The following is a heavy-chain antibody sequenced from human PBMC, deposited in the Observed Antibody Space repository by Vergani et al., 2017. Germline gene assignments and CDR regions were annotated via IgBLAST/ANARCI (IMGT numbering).Heavy chain of an antibody. D-gene: IGHD3-22*01. CDR1: GGPISSGDYY. CDR3: ARVRRDDSSGYYYYYGMDV. Sequence: QVQLQESGPGLVKPSKTLSLTCTVSGGPISSGDYYWSWIRQPPGKGLEWIGYIYYSGSTYYNPSLKSRVTISVHTSKNQFSLKLSPVTAADTAVYYCARVRRDDSSGYYYYYGMDVWGQGTTVTVSS. J-gene: IGHJ6*02. V-gene: IGHV4-30-4*01. CDR2: IYYSGST.